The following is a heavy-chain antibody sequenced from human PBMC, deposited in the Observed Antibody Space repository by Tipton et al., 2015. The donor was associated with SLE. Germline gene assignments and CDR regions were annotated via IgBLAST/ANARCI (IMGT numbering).Heavy chain of an antibody. CDR1: GGSISSHY. Sequence: TLSLTCTVSGGSISSHYWSWIRQPPGKGLGWIGYIYYSGSTNYNPSLKSRVTISVDTSKNQFSLKLSSVTAADTAVYYCARAPPTPIFGPVMWAFDIWGQGTMVTVSS. CDR3: ARAPPTPIFGPVMWAFDI. CDR2: IYYSGST. J-gene: IGHJ3*02. D-gene: IGHD3/OR15-3a*01. V-gene: IGHV4-59*11.